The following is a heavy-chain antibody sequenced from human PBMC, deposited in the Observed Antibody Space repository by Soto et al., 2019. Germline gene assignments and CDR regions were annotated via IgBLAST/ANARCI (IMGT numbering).Heavy chain of an antibody. V-gene: IGHV3-30-3*01. J-gene: IGHJ4*02. D-gene: IGHD3-22*01. Sequence: PGGSLRLSCAASGFAFIGYPMHWVRQAPGKGLEWVAVISSDGNITEYADSVKGRFTISRDNSRDTLYLQMNSLRAEDTALYYCASEHDSLYYKLDYWGQGTLVTVSS. CDR1: GFAFIGYP. CDR2: ISSDGNIT. CDR3: ASEHDSLYYKLDY.